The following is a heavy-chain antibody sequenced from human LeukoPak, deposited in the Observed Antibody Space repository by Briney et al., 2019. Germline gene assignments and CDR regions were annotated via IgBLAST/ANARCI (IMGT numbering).Heavy chain of an antibody. Sequence: SETLSLTCTVSGGSISNYYWSWIRQPPGKGLEWIGYIYYSGSTNYNPSLKSRVTISVDTSKNQFSLKLSSVTAADTAVYYCARDFGGSGSYYNRPWYFDLWGRGTLVTVSS. V-gene: IGHV4-59*01. CDR2: IYYSGST. CDR1: GGSISNYY. D-gene: IGHD3-10*01. J-gene: IGHJ2*01. CDR3: ARDFGGSGSYYNRPWYFDL.